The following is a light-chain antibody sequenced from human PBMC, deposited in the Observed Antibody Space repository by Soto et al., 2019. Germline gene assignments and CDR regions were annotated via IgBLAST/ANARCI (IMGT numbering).Light chain of an antibody. V-gene: IGKV1-6*01. CDR1: QGIRND. CDR3: LQDYNFPWT. J-gene: IGKJ1*01. CDR2: AAS. Sequence: AIQMTQSPSSLSASVGDRVTITCRASQGIRNDLGWYQQKPGKAPKLLIYAASSLQSDVQSRFSGSESSTDFTLTITSLQPEDFATNYCLQDYNFPWTFNQGTKVEIK.